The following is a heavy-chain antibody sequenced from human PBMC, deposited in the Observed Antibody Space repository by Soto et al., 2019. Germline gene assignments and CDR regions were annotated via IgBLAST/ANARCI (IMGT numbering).Heavy chain of an antibody. CDR1: GFTFSTWT. CDR2: ISSSSSDI. V-gene: IGHV3-21*01. Sequence: EVHLVESGGGLVNPGGSLRLSCAASGFTFSTWTMNWVRQAPGKGLEWVSSISSSSSDIYYADSVKGRFTISRDNAQNSLFLQMDSLRAEDTAVYYCARPARDQLLCSFDFWGQGTLVTVAS. D-gene: IGHD2-2*01. J-gene: IGHJ4*02. CDR3: ARPARDQLLCSFDF.